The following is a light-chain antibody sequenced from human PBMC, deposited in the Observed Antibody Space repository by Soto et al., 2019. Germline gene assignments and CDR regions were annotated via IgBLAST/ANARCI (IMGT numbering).Light chain of an antibody. CDR1: SSDVGGYNY. J-gene: IGLJ1*01. Sequence: QCVLTQPASVSGSPGQSVTISCPGTSSDVGGYNYVSWYQQHPGKAPKLMIYDVSNRPSGVSNRFSGSKSGNTASLTISGLQAEDEADYYCSSYTSSSTLPFGTGTKVTVL. CDR2: DVS. CDR3: SSYTSSSTLP. V-gene: IGLV2-14*01.